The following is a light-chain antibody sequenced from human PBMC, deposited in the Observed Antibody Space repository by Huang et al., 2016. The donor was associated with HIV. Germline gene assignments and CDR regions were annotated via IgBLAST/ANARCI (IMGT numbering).Light chain of an antibody. CDR1: QTVRNY. J-gene: IGKJ3*01. Sequence: EIVLRQSPVTLSLSPGERATLSCRASQTVRNYLAWYQQKPGQAPRLLIYDASKRARGVPARFSGSGSGTDFTLTISSLEPEDFAVYYCQQGGTFGPGTKVDIK. CDR3: QQGGT. V-gene: IGKV3-11*01. CDR2: DAS.